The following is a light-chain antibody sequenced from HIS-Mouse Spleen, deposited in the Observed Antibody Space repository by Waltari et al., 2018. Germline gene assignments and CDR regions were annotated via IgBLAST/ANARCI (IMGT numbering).Light chain of an antibody. CDR2: GNS. Sequence: QSVLTQPPSVSGAPGQRVTISCTGSSSNIGAGYDVPWYQQLPGTAPKLPIYGNSNRPSGVPDRVSGSKSGTSASLAITGLQAEDEADYYCQSYDSSLSGWVFGGGTKLTVL. CDR3: QSYDSSLSGWV. V-gene: IGLV1-40*01. J-gene: IGLJ3*02. CDR1: SSNIGAGYD.